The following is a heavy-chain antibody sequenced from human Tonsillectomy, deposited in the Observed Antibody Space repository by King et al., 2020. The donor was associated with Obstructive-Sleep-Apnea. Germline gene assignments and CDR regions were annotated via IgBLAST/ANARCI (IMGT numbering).Heavy chain of an antibody. J-gene: IGHJ4*02. CDR2: ISNSSSYT. V-gene: IGHV3-11*06. D-gene: IGHD2-21*02. CDR1: GFTFSDYY. CDR3: ARGVVVVTALGYFDY. Sequence: VQLVESGGGLVKPGGSLRLSCAASGFTFSDYYMSWIRQAPGKGLEGVLFISNSSSYTNYADSVKGRFTTPRNNAKNSLYLQMNSLRAEDTAVYYCARGVVVVTALGYFDYWGQGTLVTVSS.